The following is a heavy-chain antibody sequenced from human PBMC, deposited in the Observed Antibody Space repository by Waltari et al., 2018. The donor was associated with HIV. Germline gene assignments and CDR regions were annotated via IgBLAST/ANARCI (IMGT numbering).Heavy chain of an antibody. D-gene: IGHD3-10*01. CDR3: ATLWFGELPNQDS. Sequence: EVHLVESGGGLVNPGGSLRLSCVASGLIFNNAWMTWVRQAPGKGLGWGGRNKSKIDGGTVDYAAPVKDRFVMSRDDSKNTLYLQMNSLKIEDTAIYYCATLWFGELPNQDSWGRGTLVTVS. CDR2: NKSKIDGGTV. V-gene: IGHV3-15*01. CDR1: GLIFNNAW. J-gene: IGHJ4*02.